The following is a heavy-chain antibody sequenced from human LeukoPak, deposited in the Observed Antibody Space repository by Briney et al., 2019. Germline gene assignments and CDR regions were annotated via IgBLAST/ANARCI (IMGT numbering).Heavy chain of an antibody. CDR3: ARAGSSSGPSDFDY. CDR2: ISAYNGNT. V-gene: IGHV1-18*01. CDR1: GYTFTSYG. J-gene: IGHJ4*02. D-gene: IGHD6-13*01. Sequence: ASVKVSCKASGYTFTSYGISWVRQAPGQGLEWMGWISAYNGNTNYAQKLQGRVTMTTDTSTSTAYMELRSLRSDDTAVHSCARAGSSSGPSDFDYWGQGTLVTVSS.